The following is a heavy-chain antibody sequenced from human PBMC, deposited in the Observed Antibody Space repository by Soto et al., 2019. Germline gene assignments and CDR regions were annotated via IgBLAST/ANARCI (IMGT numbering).Heavy chain of an antibody. V-gene: IGHV1-2*04. CDR3: ARGGAVAAKKDAFDI. Sequence: ASVKVSCKASGYTFTGYYMHWVRQAPGQGLEWMGWINPNSGGTNYAQKFQGWVTMTRDTSISTAYMELSRLRSDDTAVYYCARGGAVAAKKDAFDIWGQGTMVTVSS. J-gene: IGHJ3*02. D-gene: IGHD6-19*01. CDR2: INPNSGGT. CDR1: GYTFTGYY.